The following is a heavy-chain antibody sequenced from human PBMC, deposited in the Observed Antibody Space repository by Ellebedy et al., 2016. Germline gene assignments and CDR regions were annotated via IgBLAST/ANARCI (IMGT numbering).Heavy chain of an antibody. Sequence: SGPTLVKPTQTLTLTCTFSGFSLSTSGMCVSWIRQPPGKALEWLALIDWDDDKYYSTSLKTRLTISKDTSKNQVVLTMTNMDPVDTATYYCARTRRNLFHTQIVVVDAFDIWGQGTMVTVSS. J-gene: IGHJ3*02. V-gene: IGHV2-70*01. CDR2: IDWDDDK. D-gene: IGHD3-22*01. CDR3: ARTRRNLFHTQIVVVDAFDI. CDR1: GFSLSTSGMC.